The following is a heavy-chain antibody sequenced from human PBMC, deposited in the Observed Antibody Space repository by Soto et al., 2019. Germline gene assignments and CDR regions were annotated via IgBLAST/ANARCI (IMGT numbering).Heavy chain of an antibody. V-gene: IGHV3-9*01. CDR3: AKETLIAAAGSGWFDP. J-gene: IGHJ5*02. D-gene: IGHD6-13*01. Sequence: GGSLRLSCAASGFTFDDYAMHWVRQAPGKGLEWVSGISWNSGSIGYADSVKGRFTISRDNAKNSLYLQMNSLRAEDTALYYCAKETLIAAAGSGWFDPWGQGTLVTVSS. CDR2: ISWNSGSI. CDR1: GFTFDDYA.